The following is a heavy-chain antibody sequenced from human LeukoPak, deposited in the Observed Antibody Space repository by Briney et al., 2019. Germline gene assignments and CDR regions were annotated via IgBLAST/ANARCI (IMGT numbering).Heavy chain of an antibody. CDR2: IHHSGST. V-gene: IGHV4-4*02. J-gene: IGHJ4*02. CDR1: GGSIGSNDW. CDR3: AGTNFFGSGPLY. Sequence: SETLSLTCTVSGGSIGSNDWWSWVRQAPGKGLEWIGEIHHSGSTVYNPSLQSRVTILLDKSRNQFSLNLYSVTAADTAVYYCAGTNFFGSGPLYWGQGTLVTVSS. D-gene: IGHD3-10*01.